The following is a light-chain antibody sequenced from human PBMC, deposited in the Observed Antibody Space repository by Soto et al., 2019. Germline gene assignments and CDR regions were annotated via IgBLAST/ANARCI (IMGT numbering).Light chain of an antibody. Sequence: DIVMTQSPDSLAVSLGERATINCKSSQSVLYSSNNKNYLAWYQQKPGQPPKLLIYWASTRESGVPDRFSGSGSCTDFTLTISSLQAEDVAVYYCQQCYSIPYTFGQGTKLEIK. J-gene: IGKJ2*01. CDR1: QSVLYSSNNKNY. CDR2: WAS. CDR3: QQCYSIPYT. V-gene: IGKV4-1*01.